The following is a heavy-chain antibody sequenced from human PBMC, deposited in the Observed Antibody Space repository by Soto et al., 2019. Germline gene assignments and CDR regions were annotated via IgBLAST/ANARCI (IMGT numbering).Heavy chain of an antibody. J-gene: IGHJ4*02. Sequence: SETLSLTCTVSGGSISIYYWSWIRQPPGKGLEWIGYIYYSGSTNYNPSLKSRVTISVDTSKNQFSLKLSSVTAADTAVYYCARADIMGTIAFDYLGQGTPVNVS. CDR3: ARADIMGTIAFDY. D-gene: IGHD5-12*01. V-gene: IGHV4-59*01. CDR1: GGSISIYY. CDR2: IYYSGST.